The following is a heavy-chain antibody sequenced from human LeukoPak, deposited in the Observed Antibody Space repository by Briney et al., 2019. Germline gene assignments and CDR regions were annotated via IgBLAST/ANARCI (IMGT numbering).Heavy chain of an antibody. CDR1: GGSISSYY. CDR3: AKDLNYYASGNLFDY. V-gene: IGHV4-59*12. D-gene: IGHD3-10*01. CDR2: IYYSGST. J-gene: IGHJ4*02. Sequence: SETLSLTCTVSGGSISSYYWSWIRQPPGKGLEWIGYIYYSGSTNYNPSLKSRVTISVDTSKNQFSLKMRFVTAVDTAVYYCAKDLNYYASGNLFDYWGQGTLVTVSS.